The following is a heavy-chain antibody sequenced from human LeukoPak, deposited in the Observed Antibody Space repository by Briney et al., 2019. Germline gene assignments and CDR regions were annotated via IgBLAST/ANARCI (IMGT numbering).Heavy chain of an antibody. J-gene: IGHJ3*02. Sequence: GGSLRLSCAASGFTFSSYAMSWVRQAPGKGLEWVSAISGSGGSTYYADSVKGRFTISRDNSKNTLYLQMNSLRAEDTAVYYCAKERVVGYYDSSGYYVGDAFDIWGQGTMVTVSS. D-gene: IGHD3-22*01. CDR2: ISGSGGST. CDR1: GFTFSSYA. V-gene: IGHV3-23*01. CDR3: AKERVVGYYDSSGYYVGDAFDI.